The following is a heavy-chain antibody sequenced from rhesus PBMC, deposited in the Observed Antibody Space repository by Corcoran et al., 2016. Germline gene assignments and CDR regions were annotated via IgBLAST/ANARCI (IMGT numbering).Heavy chain of an antibody. CDR1: GGSISSSY. D-gene: IGHD5-24*01. Sequence: QLQLQESGPGLVKPSETLSVTCAVSGGSISSSYWSWIRQAPGKGLEWIGYIYGSGSSTNYNPSLNSRVTLSVDTSKNQLSLKLSSVTAADTAVYYCASTTVGTVKYFDYWGQGVLVTVSS. CDR3: ASTTVGTVKYFDY. V-gene: IGHV4-169*02. CDR2: IYGSGSST. J-gene: IGHJ4*01.